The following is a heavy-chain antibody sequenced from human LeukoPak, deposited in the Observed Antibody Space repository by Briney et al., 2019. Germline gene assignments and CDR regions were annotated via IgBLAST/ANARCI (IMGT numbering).Heavy chain of an antibody. CDR2: ISGSSSHT. D-gene: IGHD3-3*01. CDR3: TKESDYSNAAPEWGFDS. CDR1: GFAFSRYA. V-gene: IGHV3-23*01. Sequence: GGSLKLSCVASGFAFSRYAMSWVRQAPGKGLEWVSGISGSSSHTADAESVKGRFTISRDNFRNTLYLQMHSLRADDTAVYYCTKESDYSNAAPEWGFDSWGQGTLVTDSS. J-gene: IGHJ4*02.